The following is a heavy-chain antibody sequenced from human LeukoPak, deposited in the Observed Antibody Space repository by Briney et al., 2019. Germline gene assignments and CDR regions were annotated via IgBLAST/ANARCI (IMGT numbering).Heavy chain of an antibody. D-gene: IGHD3-3*01. CDR1: GFTFSSYA. V-gene: IGHV3-30-3*01. CDR2: ISYDGSNK. Sequence: GGSLRLSCVASGFTFSSYAMHWVRQAPGKGLEWVAVISYDGSNKYYADSVKGRFTISRDNSKNTLYLQMNSLRAEDTAVYYCAREPNGFLAFDYWGQGTLVTVSS. J-gene: IGHJ4*02. CDR3: AREPNGFLAFDY.